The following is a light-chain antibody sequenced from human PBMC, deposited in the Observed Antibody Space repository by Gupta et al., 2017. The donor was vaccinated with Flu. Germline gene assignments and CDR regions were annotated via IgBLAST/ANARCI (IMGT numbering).Light chain of an antibody. J-gene: IGKJ1*01. V-gene: IGKV1-5*03. CDR3: KHENHSLWT. CDR1: QRISSW. Sequence: PSTLSAAIRDRVTIPCRASQRISSWWAWYQQKTGKDPKLLIDKASTLESGVPSRGSGSGSGTEFTLTISSLQPDDFSTYYGKHENHSLWTFGQGTKVEVK. CDR2: KAS.